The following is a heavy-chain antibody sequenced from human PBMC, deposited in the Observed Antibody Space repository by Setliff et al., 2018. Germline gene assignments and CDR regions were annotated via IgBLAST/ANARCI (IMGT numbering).Heavy chain of an antibody. D-gene: IGHD2-21*01. CDR2: INPASGTT. CDR3: ARVLAADTYQDY. Sequence: ASVKVSCKASGYTFTSYDINWVRQATGQGLECMGWINPASGTTQFTDKFQGRITVTSDTSISTVYMELSGLRRDDTAIYFCARVLAADTYQDYWGQGTLVTVSS. J-gene: IGHJ4*02. CDR1: GYTFTSYD. V-gene: IGHV1-8*02.